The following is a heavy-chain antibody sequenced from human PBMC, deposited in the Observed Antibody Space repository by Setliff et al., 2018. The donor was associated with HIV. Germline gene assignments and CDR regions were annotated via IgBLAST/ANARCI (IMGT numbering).Heavy chain of an antibody. CDR2: MNPNSGNT. Sequence: ASAKVSCKASGYTFGSYDINWVRQATGQGLEWMGWMNPNSGNTGCAQKFQGRVTMTRDTSISTAYMELNNLKFEDTAVYYCARARRDSYDRGRRNHYYIDVWGKGTTVTVSS. V-gene: IGHV1-8*02. CDR1: GYTFGSYD. J-gene: IGHJ6*03. D-gene: IGHD3-22*01. CDR3: ARARRDSYDRGRRNHYYIDV.